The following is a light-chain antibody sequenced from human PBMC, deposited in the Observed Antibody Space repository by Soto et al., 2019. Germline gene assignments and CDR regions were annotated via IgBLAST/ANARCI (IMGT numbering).Light chain of an antibody. Sequence: DVVMTQSPLSLPVTLGQPASISCRSSQSLVYSDGNTYLNWFQQRPAQSPRRLIYKVSNRDSGVPERFSGRGSGTDFTLKISRVEAEDGGGCSSMQGTHWPGTFGQGTKVEIK. CDR2: KVS. CDR1: QSLVYSDGNTY. CDR3: MQGTHWPGT. J-gene: IGKJ1*01. V-gene: IGKV2-30*01.